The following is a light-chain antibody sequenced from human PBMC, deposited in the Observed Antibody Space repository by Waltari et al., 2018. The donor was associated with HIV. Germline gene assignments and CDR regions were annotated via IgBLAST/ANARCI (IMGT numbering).Light chain of an antibody. Sequence: QSVLTQPPSASGTPGQRVTIPCSGSSPNIENDNVYLYQQLTGAAPRLLIYKDTQRPSGVPDRFTGSKSGTSASLAISGLRSEDEADYYCVGWDSRLSGYVFGSGTKVTVL. CDR2: KDT. CDR3: VGWDSRLSGYV. J-gene: IGLJ1*01. CDR1: SPNIENDN. V-gene: IGLV1-47*01.